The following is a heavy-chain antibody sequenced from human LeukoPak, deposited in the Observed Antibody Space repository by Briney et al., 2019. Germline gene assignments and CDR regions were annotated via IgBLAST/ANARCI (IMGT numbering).Heavy chain of an antibody. Sequence: GGSLRLSCAASGFTFDDYAMHWVRQAPGKGLEWVSYIKSSSDTIYYADSMKGRFTISRDNAKNSLYLQMNSLRVEDTAVYYCAKDQSSFCSRSSCYALHYWGQGTLVTVSS. D-gene: IGHD2-2*01. J-gene: IGHJ4*02. CDR3: AKDQSSFCSRSSCYALHY. V-gene: IGHV3-48*01. CDR2: IKSSSDTI. CDR1: GFTFDDYA.